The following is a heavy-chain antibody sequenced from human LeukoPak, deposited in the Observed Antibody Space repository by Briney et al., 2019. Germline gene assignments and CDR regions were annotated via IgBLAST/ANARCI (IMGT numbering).Heavy chain of an antibody. Sequence: SETLSLTCTVSGGSISSFYWSWLRQPPGKGLEWIGYIYYSGSTNYSPSLKSRVTISVDTSKNLFSLRLSSVTAADTAVYYCARSSGGYYNYYYYYYMDVWGKGTTVTVSS. CDR3: ARSSGGYYNYYYYYYMDV. V-gene: IGHV4-59*01. D-gene: IGHD1-26*01. CDR1: GGSISSFY. J-gene: IGHJ6*03. CDR2: IYYSGST.